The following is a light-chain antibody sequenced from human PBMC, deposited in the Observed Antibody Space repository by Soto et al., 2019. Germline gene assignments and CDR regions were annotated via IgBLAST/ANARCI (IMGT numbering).Light chain of an antibody. CDR1: SSDVGGYNY. CDR3: SSYTSSSTPV. CDR2: DVS. J-gene: IGLJ2*01. V-gene: IGLV2-14*01. Sequence: QSALTQPGSVSGSPGQSITISCTGTSSDVGGYNYVSWYQQHPGKAPKLMIYDVSNRPSGVSNRFSGSKSGNTASLTISGLQAEDEGDYYCSSYTSSSTPVFGGGTKLTVL.